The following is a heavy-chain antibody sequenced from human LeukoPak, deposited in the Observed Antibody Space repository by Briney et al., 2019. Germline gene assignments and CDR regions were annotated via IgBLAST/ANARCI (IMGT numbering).Heavy chain of an antibody. V-gene: IGHV3-48*03. CDR2: ISSSGSTI. J-gene: IGHJ6*02. D-gene: IGHD3-22*01. Sequence: GGSLRLSCAASGFTFSSYEMKWVRQAPGKGLEWVSYISSSGSTIRYADSVKGRFTISRGNAKNSLYLQMNSLRVEDTAVYYCARKYYYDSRGGMDVWGQGTTVTVSS. CDR3: ARKYYYDSRGGMDV. CDR1: GFTFSSYE.